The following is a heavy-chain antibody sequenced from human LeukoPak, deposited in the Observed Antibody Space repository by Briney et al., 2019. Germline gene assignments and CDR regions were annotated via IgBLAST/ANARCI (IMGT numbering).Heavy chain of an antibody. D-gene: IGHD3-22*01. CDR1: GGSISNSY. J-gene: IGHJ4*02. CDR3: ARDRYYYDSSSYRFDY. Sequence: SETLSLTCSVSGGSISNSYWTWIRQPPGKGLESIGYIYYSGSTNYNPSLKSRVTMSVDTSKNQFSLKLSSVTAADTAVYYCARDRYYYDSSSYRFDYWGRGTLVTVSS. V-gene: IGHV4-59*12. CDR2: IYYSGST.